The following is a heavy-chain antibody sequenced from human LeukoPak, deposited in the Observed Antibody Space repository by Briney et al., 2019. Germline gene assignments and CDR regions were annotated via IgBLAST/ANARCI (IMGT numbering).Heavy chain of an antibody. V-gene: IGHV3-74*01. D-gene: IGHD5-24*01. J-gene: IGHJ4*02. Sequence: PGGSLRLSCVASGFTFRSCWVHWVRQTSGKGLVWVSRIDGDGSTTSYADSVEGRFTISRDNAKNTVYLQMNSLRAEDTAVYYCAKTGRDGYNYFDYWGQGTLVTVSS. CDR3: AKTGRDGYNYFDY. CDR2: IDGDGSTT. CDR1: GFTFRSCW.